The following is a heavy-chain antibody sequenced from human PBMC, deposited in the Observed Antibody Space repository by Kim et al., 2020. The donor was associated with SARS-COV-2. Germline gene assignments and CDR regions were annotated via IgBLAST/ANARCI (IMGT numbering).Heavy chain of an antibody. D-gene: IGHD2-2*01. Sequence: ASVKVSCKVSGYTLTELSMHWVRQAPGKGLEWMGGFDPEDGETIYAQKFQGRVTMTEDTSTDTAYMELSSLRSEDTAVYYCATTSDIVVVPAAQRMDVWGKGTTVTVSS. J-gene: IGHJ6*03. CDR3: ATTSDIVVVPAAQRMDV. CDR1: GYTLTELS. V-gene: IGHV1-24*01. CDR2: FDPEDGET.